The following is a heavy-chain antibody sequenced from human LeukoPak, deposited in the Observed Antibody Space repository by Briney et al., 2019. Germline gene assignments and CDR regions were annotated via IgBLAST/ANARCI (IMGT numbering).Heavy chain of an antibody. Sequence: GGSLRLSCAASGFSFSSYWMHWVRQAPGKRLVWVSRISSDGSIINYADSVKGRFTISRDNAKNTLYLQMNSLRVEDTAVYYCARPAVAGLRAGGYDYWGQGTLVTVSS. J-gene: IGHJ4*02. CDR3: ARPAVAGLRAGGYDY. D-gene: IGHD6-19*01. V-gene: IGHV3-74*01. CDR1: GFSFSSYW. CDR2: ISSDGSII.